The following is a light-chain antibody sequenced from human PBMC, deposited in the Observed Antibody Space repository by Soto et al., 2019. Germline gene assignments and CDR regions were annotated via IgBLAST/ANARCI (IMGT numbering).Light chain of an antibody. CDR1: QSVSKNY. CDR2: DAS. CDR3: QQCATPPLT. Sequence: DIVLTQSPGTLSLSPGERATLSCRASQSVSKNYLAWYQHKPGQAPRLLIDDASNRATGIPDRFSGSGSGTDFTLTISSLEPEDSVVYYCQQCATPPLTFGQGTKLEIK. J-gene: IGKJ1*01. V-gene: IGKV3-20*01.